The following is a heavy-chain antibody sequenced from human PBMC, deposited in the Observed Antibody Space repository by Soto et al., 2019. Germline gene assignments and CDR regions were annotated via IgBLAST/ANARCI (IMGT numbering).Heavy chain of an antibody. D-gene: IGHD6-19*01. CDR2: ISYDGSNK. CDR1: GFTFSSYG. CDR3: AKDVIAVAGMGPAYYYYGMDV. Sequence: GALRLSCAASGFTFSSYGMHWVRQTPGKGLEWVAVISYDGSNKYYADSVKGRFTISRDNSKNTLYLQMNSLRAEDTAVYYCAKDVIAVAGMGPAYYYYGMDVWGQGTTVTVSS. J-gene: IGHJ6*02. V-gene: IGHV3-30*18.